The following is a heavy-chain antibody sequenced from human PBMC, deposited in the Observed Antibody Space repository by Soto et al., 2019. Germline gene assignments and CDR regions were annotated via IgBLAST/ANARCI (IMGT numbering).Heavy chain of an antibody. CDR1: GITFSSYA. V-gene: IGHV3-30-3*01. CDR2: ISYDGSNK. J-gene: IGHJ4*02. Sequence: GVSLRLSCAASGITFSSYAMHWVRQAPGKGLEWVAVISYDGSNKYYADSVKGRFTISRDNSKNTLYLQMNSLRAEDTAVYYCARVFLPGIVVVPAAIGYWGQGT. CDR3: ARVFLPGIVVVPAAIGY. D-gene: IGHD2-2*01.